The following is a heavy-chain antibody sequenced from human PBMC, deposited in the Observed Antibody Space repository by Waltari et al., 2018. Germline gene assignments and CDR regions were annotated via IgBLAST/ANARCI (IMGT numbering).Heavy chain of an antibody. J-gene: IGHJ4*02. CDR1: GGTFSSYA. V-gene: IGHV1-69*04. Sequence: QVQLVQSGAEVKKPGSSVKVSCKASGGTFSSYAISWVRQAPGQGLEWMGGIIPILGIANYAQKFQGRVTITADESTSTAYMELGSLRSEDTAVYYCARVLTMVQGVISYFDYWGQGTLVTVSS. D-gene: IGHD3-10*01. CDR3: ARVLTMVQGVISYFDY. CDR2: IIPILGIA.